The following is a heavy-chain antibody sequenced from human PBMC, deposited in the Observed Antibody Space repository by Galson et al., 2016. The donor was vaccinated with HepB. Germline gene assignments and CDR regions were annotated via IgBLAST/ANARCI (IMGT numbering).Heavy chain of an antibody. CDR1: GFTFSNYD. J-gene: IGHJ6*02. CDR3: AREPGDSTSGLDV. CDR2: INTVGDT. V-gene: IGHV3-13*01. D-gene: IGHD2/OR15-2a*01. Sequence: SLRLSCAASGFTFSNYDMHWVRRTTGKGLEWVSVINTVGDTFYPDSVRGRFTISRENAKNSLYLQMKSLRAGDTGVYYCAREPGDSTSGLDVWGQGTTVTVSS.